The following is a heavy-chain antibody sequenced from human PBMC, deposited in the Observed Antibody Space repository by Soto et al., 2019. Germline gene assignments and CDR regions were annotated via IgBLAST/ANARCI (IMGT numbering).Heavy chain of an antibody. V-gene: IGHV3-64*02. Sequence: PGGSLRLSCAASGFTFSTYAMHWVRQAPGKGLEYVSAISHNGGSTYYADSVKGRFTISRDNSKNTVYLQMGSLRTEDMAVYYCARAETIMKEPFDYWGQGTVVTVS. CDR2: ISHNGGST. J-gene: IGHJ4*02. CDR1: GFTFSTYA. D-gene: IGHD1-20*01. CDR3: ARAETIMKEPFDY.